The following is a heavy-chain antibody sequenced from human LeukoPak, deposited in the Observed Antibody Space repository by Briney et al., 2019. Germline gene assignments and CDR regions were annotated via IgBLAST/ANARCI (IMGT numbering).Heavy chain of an antibody. CDR1: GFTFNTYS. CDR2: ISSSGSTI. J-gene: IGHJ4*02. CDR3: ARDHYDSSGYAFDY. D-gene: IGHD3-22*01. Sequence: GGSLRLSCEASGFTFNTYSMNWARQAPGKGLEWVSYISSSGSTIYYADSVKGRFTISRDNAKNSLYLQMNSLRAEDTAVYYCARDHYDSSGYAFDYWGQGTLVTVSS. V-gene: IGHV3-48*04.